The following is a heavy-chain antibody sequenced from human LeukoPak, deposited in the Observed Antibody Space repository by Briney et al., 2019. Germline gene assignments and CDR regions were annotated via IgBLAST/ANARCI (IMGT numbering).Heavy chain of an antibody. D-gene: IGHD3-16*02. J-gene: IGHJ4*02. CDR3: ARLSYSYYFDF. Sequence: TLSLTCGISGDAIDRGGYSWSWMRQPPGRGLEWIGTISPSGITYYTASLRGRDTISKDTSQKQFSLAPPSVTAADTALYFCARLSYSYYFDFWGRGSLVTVSS. CDR1: GDAIDRGGYS. V-gene: IGHV4-30-2*01. CDR2: ISPSGIT.